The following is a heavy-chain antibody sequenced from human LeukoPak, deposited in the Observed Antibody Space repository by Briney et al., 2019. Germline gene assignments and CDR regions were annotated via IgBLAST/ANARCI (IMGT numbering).Heavy chain of an antibody. CDR2: TIPIFGTA. V-gene: IGHV1-69*13. J-gene: IGHJ5*02. CDR1: GGTCSSYA. Sequence: GASVKVSCKASGGTCSSYAISWVRQATGQGLEWMGGTIPIFGTANYAQKFQGRVTITADESTSTAYMELSSLRSEDTAVYYCARDRDYCTNGVRHFDPWGQGALVTVSS. CDR3: ARDRDYCTNGVRHFDP. D-gene: IGHD2-8*01.